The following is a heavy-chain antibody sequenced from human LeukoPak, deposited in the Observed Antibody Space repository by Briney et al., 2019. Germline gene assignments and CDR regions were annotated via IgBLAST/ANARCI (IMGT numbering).Heavy chain of an antibody. CDR2: IWSDGSNR. J-gene: IGHJ4*02. D-gene: IGHD3-22*01. V-gene: IGHV3-33*01. Sequence: GGSLRLSCAASGFIYSHYGMHWVRQAPGKGLEWVAVIWSDGSNRFYAGSVKGRFTISRDNSKNTLYLQMNSLRAEDTAVYYCARDVRYYDSSGLDYWGQGTLVTVSS. CDR1: GFIYSHYG. CDR3: ARDVRYYDSSGLDY.